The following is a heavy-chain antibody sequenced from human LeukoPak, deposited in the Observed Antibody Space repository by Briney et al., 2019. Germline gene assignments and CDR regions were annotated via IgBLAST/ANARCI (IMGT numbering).Heavy chain of an antibody. D-gene: IGHD2-2*01. CDR1: GFTFSSYA. J-gene: IGHJ4*02. Sequence: PGGSLRLSCAASGFTFSSYAMSWVCQAPGKGLEWVSSISGSGGRTYYSDSVKGRVTISRDKSKNTLYLQMNSLRAEDTAVYYCAKALWDRSSTSCYPQFDYWGQGTLVTVSS. CDR3: AKALWDRSSTSCYPQFDY. CDR2: ISGSGGRT. V-gene: IGHV3-23*01.